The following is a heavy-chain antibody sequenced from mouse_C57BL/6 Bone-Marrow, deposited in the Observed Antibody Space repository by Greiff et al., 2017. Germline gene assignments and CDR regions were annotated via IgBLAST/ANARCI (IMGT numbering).Heavy chain of an antibody. D-gene: IGHD2-4*01. CDR1: GFTFSSYT. V-gene: IGHV5-9*01. J-gene: IGHJ4*01. Sequence: EVKLMESGGGLVKPGGSLKLSCAASGFTFSSYTMSWVRQTPEKRLEWVATISGGGGNTYYPDSVKGRFTISRDNAKNTLYLQMSSLRSEDTALYYCARLDYKYYYAMDYWGQGTSVTVSS. CDR2: ISGGGGNT. CDR3: ARLDYKYYYAMDY.